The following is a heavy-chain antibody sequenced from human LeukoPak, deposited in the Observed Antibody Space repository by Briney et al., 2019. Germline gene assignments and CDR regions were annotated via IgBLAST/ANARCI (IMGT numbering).Heavy chain of an antibody. D-gene: IGHD3-16*01. J-gene: IGHJ4*02. Sequence: PGGSLRLSCAASGFTFSNYWMSWVRQAPGKGLGWVANIDQGEIQKYYVDSVRGRFTISRDNARNSLYLQMNSLRAEDTAVYYCALWGGGGFDYWGQGTLVTVSS. CDR2: IDQGEIQK. CDR1: GFTFSNYW. V-gene: IGHV3-7*01. CDR3: ALWGGGGFDY.